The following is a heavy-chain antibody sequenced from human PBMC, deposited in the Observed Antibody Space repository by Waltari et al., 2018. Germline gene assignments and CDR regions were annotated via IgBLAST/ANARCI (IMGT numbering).Heavy chain of an antibody. J-gene: IGHJ3*02. CDR1: GFSLTNARMG. Sequence: QVTLKESGPVLVKPTETLTLTCTVSGFSLTNARMGGSWLPQPPGKALEWLAHIFSNDEKSYSTSLKSRLTISKDTSKSQVVLTMTNMDPVDTATYYCARISITMVRGVIITGAFDIWGQGTMVTVSS. CDR2: IFSNDEK. CDR3: ARISITMVRGVIITGAFDI. D-gene: IGHD3-10*01. V-gene: IGHV2-26*01.